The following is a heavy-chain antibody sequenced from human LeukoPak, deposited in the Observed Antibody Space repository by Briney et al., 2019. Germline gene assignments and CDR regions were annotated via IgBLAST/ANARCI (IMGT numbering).Heavy chain of an antibody. CDR2: IYYSGST. D-gene: IGHD6-19*01. V-gene: IGHV4-31*03. CDR1: GGSISSGGYY. CDR3: ARDGASSGWYDY. Sequence: SETLSLTCTVSGGSISSGGYYWSWIRQHPGKGLEWIGYIYYSGSTYYNPSLKSRVTISVDTSKNQFSLKLSSVTAADTAVYYCARDGASSGWYDYWGQGTLVTVSS. J-gene: IGHJ4*02.